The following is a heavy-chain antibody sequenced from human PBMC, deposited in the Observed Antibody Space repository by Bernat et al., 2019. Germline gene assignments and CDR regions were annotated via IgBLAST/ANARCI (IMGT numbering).Heavy chain of an antibody. V-gene: IGHV2-26*01. Sequence: QVTLKESGPVLVKPTETLTLTCTVSGFSLSNARMGVSWIRQPPGKALEWLAHIFSNDEKSYSTSLKSRLTISKDTSKSQVVLTMTNMDPVDTATYYCARSQLELQPYFDYWGQGTLVTVSS. J-gene: IGHJ4*02. CDR2: IFSNDEK. D-gene: IGHD1-7*01. CDR3: ARSQLELQPYFDY. CDR1: GFSLSNARMG.